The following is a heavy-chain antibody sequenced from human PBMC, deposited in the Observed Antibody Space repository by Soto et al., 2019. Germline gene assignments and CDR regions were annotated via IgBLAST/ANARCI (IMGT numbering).Heavy chain of an antibody. V-gene: IGHV4-59*01. CDR3: ARVGGQQLVRGYYYYGMDV. CDR2: IYYSGST. J-gene: IGHJ6*02. CDR1: GGSIRSYY. Sequence: PSETLSPTCAVSGGSIRSYYWSWIRQPPGKGLEWIGYIYYSGSTNYNPSLKSRVTISVDTSKNQFSLKLSSVTAADTAVYYCARVGGQQLVRGYYYYGMDVWRQGNTVTGSS. D-gene: IGHD6-13*01.